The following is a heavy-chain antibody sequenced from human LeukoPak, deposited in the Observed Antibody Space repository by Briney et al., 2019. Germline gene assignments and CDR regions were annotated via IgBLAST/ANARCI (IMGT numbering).Heavy chain of an antibody. J-gene: IGHJ4*02. CDR1: GYSFTNYW. V-gene: IGHV5-51*01. Sequence: GESLKISCKGSGYSFTNYWSGWVRQMPGKGLEWMGIIYPRDSDTRYSPPFQGQVTISVDKSISAAYLQWSSLRASDTAMYYCARLGRGQSLDYWGQGTLVTVSS. D-gene: IGHD1-26*01. CDR3: ARLGRGQSLDY. CDR2: IYPRDSDT.